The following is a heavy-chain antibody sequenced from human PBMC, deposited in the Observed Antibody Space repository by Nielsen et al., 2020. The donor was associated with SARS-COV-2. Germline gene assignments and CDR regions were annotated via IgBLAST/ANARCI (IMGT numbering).Heavy chain of an antibody. Sequence: ASVKVSCKVSGYTLTELSMHWVRQAPGKGLEWMGGFDPEDGETIYAQKFQGRVTITRDTSASTAYMELSSLRSEDTAVYYCAIPSSGYYWDYWGQGTLVTVSS. CDR1: GYTLTELS. CDR3: AIPSSGYYWDY. D-gene: IGHD3-22*01. CDR2: FDPEDGET. J-gene: IGHJ4*02. V-gene: IGHV1-24*01.